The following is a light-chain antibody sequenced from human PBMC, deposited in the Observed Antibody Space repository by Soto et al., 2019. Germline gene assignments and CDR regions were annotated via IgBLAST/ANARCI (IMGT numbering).Light chain of an antibody. CDR2: AAT. V-gene: IGKV1-39*01. J-gene: IGKJ5*01. Sequence: DIQMTQSPSSLSASIGDRVTITCRASQSMSSYLNWYQQKPGTVPKLLIYAATNVQSGVPSRFSGRGAGPDFTLTISSLQPEEFAVYYCQQTYSVPITFGHGTRLEI. CDR3: QQTYSVPIT. CDR1: QSMSSY.